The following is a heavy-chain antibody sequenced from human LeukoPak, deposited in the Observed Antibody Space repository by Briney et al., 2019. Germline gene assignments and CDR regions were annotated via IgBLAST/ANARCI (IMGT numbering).Heavy chain of an antibody. CDR1: GGSISSSTYY. Sequence: SETLSLTCTVSGGSISSSTYYWGWIRQPPGKGLEWIGSIYYSGSTYYNPSLKSRVTISVGTSKNQFSLKLSSVAAADTAFYYCARHAGSGGDLDYWGQGTLVTVSS. V-gene: IGHV4-39*01. J-gene: IGHJ4*02. CDR2: IYYSGST. CDR3: ARHAGSGGDLDY. D-gene: IGHD2-21*01.